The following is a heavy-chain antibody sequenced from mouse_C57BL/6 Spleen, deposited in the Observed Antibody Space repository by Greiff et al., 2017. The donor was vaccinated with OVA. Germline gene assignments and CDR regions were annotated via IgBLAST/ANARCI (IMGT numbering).Heavy chain of an antibody. D-gene: IGHD1-1*01. Sequence: VQLQQSGPELVKPGASVKIPCKASGYTFTDYNMDWVKQSHGKSLEWIGDINPNNGGTIYNQKFKGKATLTVDKSSSTAYMELRSLTSEDTAVYYCARSTYGSSAWFAYWGQGTLVTVSA. J-gene: IGHJ3*01. CDR2: INPNNGGT. V-gene: IGHV1-18*01. CDR3: ARSTYGSSAWFAY. CDR1: GYTFTDYN.